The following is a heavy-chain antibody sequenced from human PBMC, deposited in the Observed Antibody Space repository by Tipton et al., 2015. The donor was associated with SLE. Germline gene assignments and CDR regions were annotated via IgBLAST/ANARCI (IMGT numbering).Heavy chain of an antibody. Sequence: TLSLICTVSGGSISTYYWSWIRQAPGKGVEWIGEIYNSEITNYNPSLKSRVTISLDTSRNQFSLKLRSVTAADTAVYYCAGDLIGYFQHWGQGTLVTVSS. D-gene: IGHD2/OR15-2a*01. V-gene: IGHV4-59*01. CDR2: IYNSEIT. CDR1: GGSISTYY. CDR3: AGDLIGYFQH. J-gene: IGHJ1*01.